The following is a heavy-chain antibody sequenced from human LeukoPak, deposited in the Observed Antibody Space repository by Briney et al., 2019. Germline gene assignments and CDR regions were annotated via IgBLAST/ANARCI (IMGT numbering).Heavy chain of an antibody. CDR3: TVCIDDYYYYYMDV. CDR2: IRSKANSYAT. D-gene: IGHD1-26*01. V-gene: IGHV3-73*01. J-gene: IGHJ6*03. Sequence: PGGSLRLSCAASGFTFSSYEMNWVRQASGKGLEWVGRIRSKANSYATAYAASVKGRFTISRDDSKNTAYLQMNSLKTEDTAVYYCTVCIDDYYYYYMDVWGKGTTVTVSS. CDR1: GFTFSSYE.